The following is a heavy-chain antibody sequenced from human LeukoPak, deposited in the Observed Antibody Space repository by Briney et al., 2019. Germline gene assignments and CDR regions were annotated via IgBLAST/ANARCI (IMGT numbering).Heavy chain of an antibody. CDR2: INHSGST. Sequence: SETLSLTCAVYGGSFSGYYWSWIRQPPGKGLEWIGEINHSGSTNYNPSLKSRVTISVDTSKNQFSLKLSSVTAADTAVYYCARHATIFGVVTYYFDYWGQGTLVTVSS. V-gene: IGHV4-34*01. CDR3: ARHATIFGVVTYYFDY. D-gene: IGHD3-3*01. CDR1: GGSFSGYY. J-gene: IGHJ4*02.